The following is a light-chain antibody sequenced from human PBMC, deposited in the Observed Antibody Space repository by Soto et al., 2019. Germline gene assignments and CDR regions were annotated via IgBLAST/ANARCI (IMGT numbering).Light chain of an antibody. CDR1: QSISSY. Sequence: DIQMTQSPSSLSASVGDRVTITCRASQSISSYLNWYQQKPGKAPKLLIYDASSLQSGVPSRFRGNGSGTDFTFTISSLQPEDFGNYYCQQSDNTPLTFGGGTKVEIK. CDR2: DAS. CDR3: QQSDNTPLT. V-gene: IGKV1-39*01. J-gene: IGKJ4*01.